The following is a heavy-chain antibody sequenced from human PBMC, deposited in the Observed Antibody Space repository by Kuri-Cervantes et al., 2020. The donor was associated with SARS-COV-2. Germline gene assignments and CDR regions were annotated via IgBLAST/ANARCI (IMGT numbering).Heavy chain of an antibody. CDR1: GYTFTGYY. J-gene: IGHJ5*02. CDR2: INPNSGGT. Sequence: ASVKVSCKASGYTFTGYYMHWVRQAPGQGLEWMGWINPNSGGTNYAQKFQGWVTMTRDTSISTAYMGVSRLTPDDTAVYYCARGARITIFGVVIRGRENPCFDPWGQGTLVTVSS. D-gene: IGHD3-3*01. CDR3: ARGARITIFGVVIRGRENPCFDP. V-gene: IGHV1-2*04.